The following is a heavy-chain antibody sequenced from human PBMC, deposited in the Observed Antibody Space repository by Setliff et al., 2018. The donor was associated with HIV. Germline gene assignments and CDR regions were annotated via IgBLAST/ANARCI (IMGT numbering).Heavy chain of an antibody. V-gene: IGHV4-38-2*01. CDR1: GYSVTYGYY. CDR3: ASQPAYSTDWYPPGYFDY. J-gene: IGHJ4*02. CDR2: VYYSGST. Sequence: SETLSLTCAVSGYSVTYGYYWGWIRQPPGKGLEWIGSVYYSGSTCYNPSLKSRVTISVDTSRNQFSLKLSSVTAADTAVYYCASQPAYSTDWYPPGYFDYWGQGTLVTVSS. D-gene: IGHD6-19*01.